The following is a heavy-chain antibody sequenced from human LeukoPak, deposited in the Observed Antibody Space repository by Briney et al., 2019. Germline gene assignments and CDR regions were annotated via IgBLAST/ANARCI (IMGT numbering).Heavy chain of an antibody. CDR3: ARHKMGTTRLYYFDY. J-gene: IGHJ4*02. D-gene: IGHD1-26*01. Sequence: PSERLSLTCTVSGGSISSSYYYWGWIRQPPGKGLEWIGTISYSGTTYYNPSLESRVTISVDTSRNQFSLKLTSVTAADTAVYYCARHKMGTTRLYYFDYWGQGTLVTVSS. V-gene: IGHV4-39*01. CDR2: ISYSGTT. CDR1: GGSISSSYYY.